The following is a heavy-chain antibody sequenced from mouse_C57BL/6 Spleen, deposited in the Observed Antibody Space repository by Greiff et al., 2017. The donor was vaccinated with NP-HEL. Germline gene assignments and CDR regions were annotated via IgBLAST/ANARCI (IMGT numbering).Heavy chain of an antibody. V-gene: IGHV1-69*01. CDR1: GYTFTSYW. CDR2: IDPSDSYT. D-gene: IGHD2-2*01. CDR3: ARSYGYDGAWFAY. Sequence: QVQLQQPGAELVMPGASVKLSCKASGYTFTSYWMHWVKQRPGQGLEWIGEIDPSDSYTNYNQKFQGKSTLTVDKSSSTAYMQLSSLTSEDSAVYYCARSYGYDGAWFAYWGQGTLVTVSA. J-gene: IGHJ3*01.